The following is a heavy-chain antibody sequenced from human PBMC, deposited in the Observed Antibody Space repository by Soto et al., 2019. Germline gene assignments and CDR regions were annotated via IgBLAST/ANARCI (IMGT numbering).Heavy chain of an antibody. CDR2: IYHSGST. CDR1: GGSISSSNW. J-gene: IGHJ6*02. Sequence: PSETLSLTCAVSGGSISSSNWWSWVRQPPGKGLEWIGEIYHSGSTNYNPSLKSRVTISVDKSKNQFSLKLSSVTAADTAVYYCARDLSIAAAGYYGMDVWGQGTTVTVSS. D-gene: IGHD6-13*01. CDR3: ARDLSIAAAGYYGMDV. V-gene: IGHV4-4*02.